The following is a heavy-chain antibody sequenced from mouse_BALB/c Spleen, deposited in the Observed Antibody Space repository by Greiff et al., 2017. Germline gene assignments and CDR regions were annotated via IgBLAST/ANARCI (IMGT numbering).Heavy chain of an antibody. CDR2: ISDGGSYT. D-gene: IGHD1-2*01. Sequence: EVKLVESGGGLVKPGGSLKLSCAASGYTFSDYYMYWVRQTPEKRLEWVATISDGGSYTYYPDSVKGRFTISRDNAKNTLYLQMSSLKSEDTAMYYCARRGYGYDYAMDYWGQGTSVTVSS. CDR1: GYTFSDYY. V-gene: IGHV5-4*02. J-gene: IGHJ4*01. CDR3: ARRGYGYDYAMDY.